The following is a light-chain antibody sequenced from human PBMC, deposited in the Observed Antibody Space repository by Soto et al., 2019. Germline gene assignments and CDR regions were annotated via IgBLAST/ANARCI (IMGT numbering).Light chain of an antibody. CDR3: SSLTRSTTFV. J-gene: IGLJ1*01. CDR2: DVT. Sequence: QSVLTQPDSVSGSPGQSITISCTGTSSDVGGYNSVSWYRQDPGKAPKLMIYDVTNRPSGVSNRFSGSKSGNTASLTISGLQAEDEADYYCSSLTRSTTFVFGPGSK. CDR1: SSDVGGYNS. V-gene: IGLV2-14*01.